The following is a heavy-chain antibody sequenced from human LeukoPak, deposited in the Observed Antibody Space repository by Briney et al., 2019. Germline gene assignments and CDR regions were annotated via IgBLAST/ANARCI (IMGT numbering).Heavy chain of an antibody. D-gene: IGHD6-13*01. V-gene: IGHV3-13*01. Sequence: GGSLRLSCAASGFTFSSYDMHWVRHATGKGLEWVSAIGTAGDTYYPGSVKGRFTISRENAKNSLYLQMNSLRAGDTAVYYCARAGGSWLFGAFDIWGQGTMVTVSS. CDR3: ARAGGSWLFGAFDI. CDR2: IGTAGDT. J-gene: IGHJ3*02. CDR1: GFTFSSYD.